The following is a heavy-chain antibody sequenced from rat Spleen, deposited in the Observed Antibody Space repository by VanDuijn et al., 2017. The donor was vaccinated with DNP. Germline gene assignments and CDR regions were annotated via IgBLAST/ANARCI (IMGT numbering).Heavy chain of an antibody. D-gene: IGHD1-4*01. CDR2: ISANAGSS. J-gene: IGHJ3*01. CDR1: GFTFSYYG. CDR3: ARPYGYNNGGFAY. V-gene: IGHV5S13*01. Sequence: EVQLVESGGGVVQPGRSLKLSCAASGFTFSYYGMAWVRQPPKKGLEWVASISANAGSSSYRDSVKGRFTISRHNAENTLYLQMDSLWSEDMATYYCARPYGYNNGGFAYWGQGTLVTVSS.